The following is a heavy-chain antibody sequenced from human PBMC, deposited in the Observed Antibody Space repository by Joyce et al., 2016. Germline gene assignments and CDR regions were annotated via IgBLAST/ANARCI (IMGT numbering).Heavy chain of an antibody. CDR3: AKSWSLYSALDY. D-gene: IGHD6-13*01. Sequence: QVQLVESGGGVVQPGKSLRLSCAASGFTFSTYVVHWVRQAPGKGLEWVAVVSYDGRGKYYTDSVKGRFTISRDNSKNILYLQMNSLRTEDTAVYFCAKSWSLYSALDYWGQGTLVTVSS. J-gene: IGHJ4*02. CDR2: VSYDGRGK. V-gene: IGHV3-30*04. CDR1: GFTFSTYV.